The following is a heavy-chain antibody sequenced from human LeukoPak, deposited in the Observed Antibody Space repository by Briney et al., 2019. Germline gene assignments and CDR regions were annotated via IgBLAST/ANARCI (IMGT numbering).Heavy chain of an antibody. V-gene: IGHV4-59*01. Sequence: SETLSLTCTVSGGSISSYYWSWIRQPPGKGLEWIGYIYYSGSTNYNPSLKSRVTISVDTSKNQFSLKLSSVTAADTAVYYCARTTSGWYYFDYWGQGTLVTVSS. J-gene: IGHJ4*02. CDR3: ARTTSGWYYFDY. D-gene: IGHD6-19*01. CDR2: IYYSGST. CDR1: GGSISSYY.